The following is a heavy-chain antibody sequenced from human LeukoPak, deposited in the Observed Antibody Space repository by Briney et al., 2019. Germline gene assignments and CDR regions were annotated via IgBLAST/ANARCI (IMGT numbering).Heavy chain of an antibody. J-gene: IGHJ4*02. V-gene: IGHV4-34*01. CDR2: INHSGST. CDR3: ARYWYYYDSSGYYYYYFDY. CDR1: GESLKDYY. Sequence: SETLSLTCAVFGESLKDYYWSWVRQPPGRGLEWFGEINHSGSTSYNPSLKSRVTISVDTSKNQFSLKLSSVTAADTAVYYCARYWYYYDSSGYYYYYFDYWGQGTLVTVSS. D-gene: IGHD3-22*01.